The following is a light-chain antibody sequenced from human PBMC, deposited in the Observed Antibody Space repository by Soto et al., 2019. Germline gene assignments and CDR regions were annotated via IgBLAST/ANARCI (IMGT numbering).Light chain of an antibody. J-gene: IGKJ5*01. V-gene: IGKV3-15*01. CDR2: GAS. Sequence: VLTQSPASLSVSPGQTATLSCRASQSVGSAFGWYQQKPGQAPRLLIYGASTRAAGIPARFRGGGSGADFTLTITSLQSEDFAIYYCQQYNAWPITFGQGTRLE. CDR3: QQYNAWPIT. CDR1: QSVGSA.